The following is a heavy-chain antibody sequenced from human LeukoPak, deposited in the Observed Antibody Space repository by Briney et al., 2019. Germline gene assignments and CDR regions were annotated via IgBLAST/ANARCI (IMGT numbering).Heavy chain of an antibody. CDR2: IYYSGST. Sequence: SETLSLTCTVSGGSISSSSYYWGWIRQPPGKGLEWIGSIYYSGSTYYNPSLKSRVTISVDTSKNQLSLKLSSVTAADTAVYYCAGHPGIAVAVDYWGQGTLVTVSS. D-gene: IGHD6-19*01. J-gene: IGHJ4*02. CDR3: AGHPGIAVAVDY. CDR1: GGSISSSSYY. V-gene: IGHV4-39*01.